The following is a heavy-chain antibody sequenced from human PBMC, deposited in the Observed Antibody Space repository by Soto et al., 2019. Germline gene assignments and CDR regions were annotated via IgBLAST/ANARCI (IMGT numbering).Heavy chain of an antibody. D-gene: IGHD3-3*01. CDR1: GDSVSSNSAA. J-gene: IGHJ5*02. V-gene: IGHV6-1*01. CDR2: TYYRSKWYN. CDR3: ARGPRITIFGVVIIPWFDP. Sequence: PSQTLSLTCAISGDSVSSNSAAWNWIRQSPSRGLEWLGRTYYRSKWYNDYAVSVKSRITINPDTSKNQFSLQLNSVTPEDTAVYYCARGPRITIFGVVIIPWFDPWGQGTLVTVSS.